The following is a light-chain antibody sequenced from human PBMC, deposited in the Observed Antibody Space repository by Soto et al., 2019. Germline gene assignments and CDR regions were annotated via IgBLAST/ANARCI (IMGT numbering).Light chain of an antibody. V-gene: IGKV2-28*01. J-gene: IGKJ1*01. CDR3: MQALQTWT. CDR1: QSLLHSNGYNY. CDR2: LGS. Sequence: DIVMTQSPLSLPVTPGEPASISCRSSQSLLHSNGYNYLDWYLQKPGQSPQLLIYLGSNRASGVPDRFRGSGSGTDFTLKISRVEAEDVRVYYCMQALQTWTFGQGTKVEIK.